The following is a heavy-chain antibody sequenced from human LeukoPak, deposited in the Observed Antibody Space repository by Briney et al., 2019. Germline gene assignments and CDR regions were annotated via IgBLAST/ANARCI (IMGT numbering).Heavy chain of an antibody. J-gene: IGHJ4*02. Sequence: SSETLSLTCAVSGGSISSSNWWSWVRQPPGKGLEWIGEIYHSGSTNYNPSLKSRVTISVVKSKNQFSLKLSSVTAADTAVYYCAREWPYYYDSSGYLGYWGQGTLVTVSS. CDR3: AREWPYYYDSSGYLGY. V-gene: IGHV4-4*02. D-gene: IGHD3-22*01. CDR1: GGSISSSNW. CDR2: IYHSGST.